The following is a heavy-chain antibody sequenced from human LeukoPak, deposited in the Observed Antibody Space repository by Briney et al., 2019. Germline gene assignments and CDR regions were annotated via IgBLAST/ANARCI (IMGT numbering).Heavy chain of an antibody. D-gene: IGHD3-3*01. Sequence: SETLSLTCAPYGGSFSGYYWSGIRQPPGKGLVWIGEINYSGSTNYNPSLKSRVTISVDTSKTQFSLKLSSVTAADTAVYYCATLTPFGVVNAYGFDYWGQGTLVTVSS. CDR3: ATLTPFGVVNAYGFDY. CDR1: GGSFSGYY. J-gene: IGHJ4*02. CDR2: INYSGST. V-gene: IGHV4-34*01.